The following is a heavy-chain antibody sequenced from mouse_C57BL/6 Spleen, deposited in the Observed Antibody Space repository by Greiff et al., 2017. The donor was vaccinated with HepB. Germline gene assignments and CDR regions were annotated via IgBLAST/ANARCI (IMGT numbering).Heavy chain of an antibody. CDR2: INPYNGDT. CDR1: GYSFTGYF. Sequence: LVEPGDSVKISCQASGYSFTGYFMNWVMQSHGKSLEWIGRINPYNGDTFYNQKFKGKATLTVDKSSSTAHMELRSLTSEDSAVYYCARGPYYGSSYKYAMDYWGQGTSVTVSS. D-gene: IGHD1-1*01. V-gene: IGHV1-20*01. CDR3: ARGPYYGSSYKYAMDY. J-gene: IGHJ4*01.